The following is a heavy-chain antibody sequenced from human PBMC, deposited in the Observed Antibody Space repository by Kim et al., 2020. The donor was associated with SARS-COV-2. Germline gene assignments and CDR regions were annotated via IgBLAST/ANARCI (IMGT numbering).Heavy chain of an antibody. D-gene: IGHD6-13*01. J-gene: IGHJ4*02. V-gene: IGHV3-9*01. CDR3: AKSPALAAAGDY. Sequence: GDADSVKGRFTISRDNAKNSLYLQMNSLTAEDTALYYCAKSPALAAAGDYWGQGTLVTVSS.